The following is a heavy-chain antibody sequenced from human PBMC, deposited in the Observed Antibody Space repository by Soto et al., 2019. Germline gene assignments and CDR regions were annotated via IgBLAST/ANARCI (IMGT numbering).Heavy chain of an antibody. V-gene: IGHV3-30*03. D-gene: IGHD3-3*01. CDR1: GFTFSSYG. J-gene: IGHJ4*02. CDR2: ISYDGSYK. Sequence: GGSLRLSCAASGFTFSSYGMHWVRQAPGKGLEWVALISYDGSYKYYADSVQGRFTISRDNSKNTLYLQMDSLYTGDTAVYYCGRDLATIFGGDYWGQGTLVTVSS. CDR3: GRDLATIFGGDY.